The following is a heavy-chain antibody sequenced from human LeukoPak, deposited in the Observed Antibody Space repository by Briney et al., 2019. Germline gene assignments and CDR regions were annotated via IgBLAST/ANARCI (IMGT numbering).Heavy chain of an antibody. CDR1: GGSFSGYY. Sequence: SETLSLTCAVYGGSFSGYYWGWIRQPPGKGLEWIGSTYYTANTYYNPSLKSRVIISVDTSKNQFSLKLTSVTAADTAMYYCARGWVVVRDWFDPWGQGTLVTVSS. CDR3: ARGWVVVRDWFDP. CDR2: TYYTANT. V-gene: IGHV4-34*01. J-gene: IGHJ5*02. D-gene: IGHD2-21*01.